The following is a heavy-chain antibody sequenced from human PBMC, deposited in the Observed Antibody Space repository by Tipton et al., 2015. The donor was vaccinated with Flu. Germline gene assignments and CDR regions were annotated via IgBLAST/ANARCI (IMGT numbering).Heavy chain of an antibody. J-gene: IGHJ5*02. V-gene: IGHV4-39*07. D-gene: IGHD4-11*01. Sequence: LRLSCTVSGDSLTNSPYSWGWIRQPPGKGLEWIGTIYYSGITSYSPSLKSRVTMSLDPSKNQFSLKLSSVTAADTAVYYCARYPESNYHWFGPWGQGALVTVSS. CDR2: IYYSGIT. CDR3: ARYPESNYHWFGP. CDR1: GDSLTNSPYS.